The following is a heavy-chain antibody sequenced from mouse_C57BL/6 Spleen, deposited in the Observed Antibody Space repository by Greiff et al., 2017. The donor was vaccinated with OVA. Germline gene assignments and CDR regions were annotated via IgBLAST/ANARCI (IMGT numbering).Heavy chain of an antibody. D-gene: IGHD2-12*01. CDR3: ARGFVIATEAWFAY. J-gene: IGHJ3*01. Sequence: VHLHQSLSSLVTPVSSVHFSCTSSFFNIKDYYMHFVKQRTEQGLEWIGRIDPEDGETKYAPKFKGKATITADTSSNTAYLQLSSLTSEDTAVYYCARGFVIATEAWFAYWGQGTLVTVSA. CDR2: IDPEDGET. CDR1: FFNIKDYY. V-gene: IGHV14-2*01.